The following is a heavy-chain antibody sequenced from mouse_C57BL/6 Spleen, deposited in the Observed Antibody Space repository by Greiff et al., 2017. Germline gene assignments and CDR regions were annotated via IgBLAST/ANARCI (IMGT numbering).Heavy chain of an antibody. V-gene: IGHV3-6*01. CDR1: GYSITSGYY. CDR3: ARGVGSYFDY. CDR2: ISYDGSN. J-gene: IGHJ2*01. D-gene: IGHD3-1*01. Sequence: EVKLVESGPGLVKPSQSLSLTCSVTGYSITSGYYWNWIRQFPGNKLEWMGYISYDGSNNYNPSLKNRISITRDTSKNQFFLKLNSVTTEDTATYYCARGVGSYFDYWGQGTTLTVSS.